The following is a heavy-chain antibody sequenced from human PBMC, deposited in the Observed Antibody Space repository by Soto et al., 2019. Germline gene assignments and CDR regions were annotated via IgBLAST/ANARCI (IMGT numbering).Heavy chain of an antibody. D-gene: IGHD2-15*01. CDR1: GFTFSSYW. CDR3: ARDKTYCSGGSCYGYFDY. J-gene: IGHJ4*02. CDR2: INSDGSST. Sequence: VGSLRLSCAASGFTFSSYWMHWVRQAPGKGLVWVSRINSDGSSTSYADSVKGRFTISRDNAKNTLYLQVNSLRAEDTAVYYCARDKTYCSGGSCYGYFDYWGQGTLVTVSS. V-gene: IGHV3-74*01.